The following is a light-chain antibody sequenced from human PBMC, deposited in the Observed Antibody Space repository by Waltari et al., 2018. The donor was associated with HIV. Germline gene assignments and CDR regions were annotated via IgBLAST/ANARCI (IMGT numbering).Light chain of an antibody. Sequence: EIVMTQSPVTLSVSPGERATLSCRASQSVDAMLAWYQQKPGQAPRLLIYGASKRDTGVPVRVSGSGSGTEFTLTISSLQSEDYAGYYCQQYVDWPRTFGQGTKVEVK. CDR1: QSVDAM. V-gene: IGKV3-15*01. J-gene: IGKJ2*01. CDR2: GAS. CDR3: QQYVDWPRT.